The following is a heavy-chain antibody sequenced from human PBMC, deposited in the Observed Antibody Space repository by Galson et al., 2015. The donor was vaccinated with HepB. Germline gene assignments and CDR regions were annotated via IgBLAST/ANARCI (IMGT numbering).Heavy chain of an antibody. J-gene: IGHJ6*02. D-gene: IGHD1-1*01. V-gene: IGHV1-58*01. CDR2: IVVGSGNT. CDR1: GFTFTSSA. Sequence: SVKVSCKASGFTFTSSAVQWVRQARGQRLEWIGWIVVGSGNTNYAQKFQERVTITRDMSTSTAYMELSSLRSEDTAVYYCAADLNWNWNAGYYGMDVWGQGTTVTVSS. CDR3: AADLNWNWNAGYYGMDV.